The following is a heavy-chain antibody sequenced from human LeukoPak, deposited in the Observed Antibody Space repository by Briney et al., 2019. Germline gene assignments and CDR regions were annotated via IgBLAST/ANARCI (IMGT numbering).Heavy chain of an antibody. Sequence: ASVKVSCKASGGTFSRYAISWVRQAPGQGLEWMGRIIPILGIANYAQKFQGRVTITADKSTSTAYMELSSLRSEDTAVYYCARDLYRSGGSVDYWDQGTLVTVSS. CDR3: ARDLYRSGGSVDY. D-gene: IGHD2-15*01. V-gene: IGHV1-69*04. CDR2: IIPILGIA. CDR1: GGTFSRYA. J-gene: IGHJ4*02.